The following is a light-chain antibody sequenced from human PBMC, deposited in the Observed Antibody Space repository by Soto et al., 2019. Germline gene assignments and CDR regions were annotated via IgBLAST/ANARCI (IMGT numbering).Light chain of an antibody. Sequence: ESMLTQSPGTLSLSPGERATLSCRASQTVNNRYLSWFQQKPGQAPRLLIVGASIRAAGIPDRFSGSGSGTDFTLTISRLEPEDFAVYYCQQFGDSPPAFTFGQGTKVEI. CDR3: QQFGDSPPAFT. CDR2: GAS. J-gene: IGKJ2*01. V-gene: IGKV3-20*01. CDR1: QTVNNRY.